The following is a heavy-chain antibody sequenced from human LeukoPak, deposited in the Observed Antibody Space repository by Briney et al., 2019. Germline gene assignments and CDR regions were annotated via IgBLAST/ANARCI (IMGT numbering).Heavy chain of an antibody. CDR1: GFTIDDYA. CDR2: VSWDGGST. Sequence: GRSLRLSCAAAGFTIDDYAMHWVSQAPGKGLKLVSLVSWDGGSTYYADSVKCRFTFSRDNSINSLYLQMNSLRAEVTALYYCARAMARGVFDYWGQGTLVTVSS. CDR3: ARAMARGVFDY. J-gene: IGHJ4*02. V-gene: IGHV3-43D*03. D-gene: IGHD3-10*01.